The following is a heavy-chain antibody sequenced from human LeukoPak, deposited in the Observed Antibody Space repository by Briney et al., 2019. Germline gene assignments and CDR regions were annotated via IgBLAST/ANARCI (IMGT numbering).Heavy chain of an antibody. V-gene: IGHV5-51*01. CDR2: IYPGDSDA. Sequence: GESLKISCKGSGYSFTSYWIAWVRQMPGKGLEWMGIIYPGDSDARYSPSFQGQVTISVDKSITTAYLQWSSLKASDTAMYYCARHRLDCSSSWTDYWGQGTLVTVSS. CDR1: GYSFTSYW. D-gene: IGHD6-13*01. CDR3: ARHRLDCSSSWTDY. J-gene: IGHJ4*02.